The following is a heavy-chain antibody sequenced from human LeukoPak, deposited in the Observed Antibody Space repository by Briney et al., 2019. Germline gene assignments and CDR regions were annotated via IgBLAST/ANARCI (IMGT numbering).Heavy chain of an antibody. J-gene: IGHJ4*02. Sequence: RPSETLSLTCAVYGGSFSGYYWSWIRQPPGKGLEWIGEINHSGSTNYNPSLKSRVTISVDTSKNQFSLKLSSVTAADTAVYYCARHEGYNWNDVHYWGQGTLVTVSS. V-gene: IGHV4-34*01. CDR1: GGSFSGYY. D-gene: IGHD1-1*01. CDR3: ARHEGYNWNDVHY. CDR2: INHSGST.